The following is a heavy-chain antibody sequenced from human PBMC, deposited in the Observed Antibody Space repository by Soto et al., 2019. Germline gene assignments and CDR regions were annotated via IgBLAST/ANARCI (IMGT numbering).Heavy chain of an antibody. CDR3: ARLNGYCLRTNCHGYYGMDV. CDR1: GYTFTSYA. CDR2: INAGNGNT. Sequence: ASVKVSCKASGYTFTSYAMHWVRQAPGQRLEWMGWINAGNGNTKYSQKFQGRVTITRDTSASTAYMELSSLRSEDTGVYYCARLNGYCLRTNCHGYYGMDVWGQGTTVTVSS. D-gene: IGHD2-2*03. J-gene: IGHJ6*02. V-gene: IGHV1-3*01.